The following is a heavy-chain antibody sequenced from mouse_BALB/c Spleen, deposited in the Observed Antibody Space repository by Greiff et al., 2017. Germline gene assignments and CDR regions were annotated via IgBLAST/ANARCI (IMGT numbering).Heavy chain of an antibody. CDR2: INSNGGST. CDR1: GFTFSSYG. Sequence: EVHLVESGGGLVQPGGSLKLSCAASGFTFSSYGMSWVRQTPDKRLELVATINSNGGSTYYPDSVKGRFTISRDNAKNTLYLQMSSLKSEDTAMYYCARYGYDDDGLYAMDYWGQGTSVTVSS. CDR3: ARYGYDDDGLYAMDY. D-gene: IGHD2-2*01. J-gene: IGHJ4*01. V-gene: IGHV5-6-3*01.